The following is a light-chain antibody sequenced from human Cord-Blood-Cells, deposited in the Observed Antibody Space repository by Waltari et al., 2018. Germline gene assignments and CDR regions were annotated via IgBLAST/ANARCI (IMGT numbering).Light chain of an antibody. Sequence: ELVLTQSPGTLSLSPGERATLSCRASQSVSSSYLAWYQQKPGQAPRLLIYGASSRATGIPDRFSGSGSGTDFTLTISRLEPEDFAVYYCQQYGSSPPMYTFGQGTKLKIK. CDR3: QQYGSSPPMYT. CDR2: GAS. J-gene: IGKJ2*01. V-gene: IGKV3-20*01. CDR1: QSVSSSY.